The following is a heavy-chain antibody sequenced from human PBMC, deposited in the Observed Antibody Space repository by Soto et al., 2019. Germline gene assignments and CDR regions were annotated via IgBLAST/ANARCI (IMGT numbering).Heavy chain of an antibody. V-gene: IGHV3-48*01. J-gene: IGHJ5*02. CDR3: ARHPERRAQIGWFDP. CDR2: ISSSSSTI. D-gene: IGHD1-1*01. CDR1: GFTFSSYS. Sequence: EVQLVESGGGLVQPGGSLRLSCAASGFTFSSYSMNWVRQAPGKGLEWVSYISSSSSTIYYADSVKGRFTISRDNAKTSLYLQMNSLRAEDTAVYYCARHPERRAQIGWFDPWGQGTLVTVSS.